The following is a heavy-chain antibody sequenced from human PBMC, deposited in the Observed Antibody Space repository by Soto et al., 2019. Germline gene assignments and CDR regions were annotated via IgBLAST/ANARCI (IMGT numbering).Heavy chain of an antibody. V-gene: IGHV3-30*18. D-gene: IGHD6-13*01. Sequence: PGGSLRLSCAASGFTFSSYGMHWVRQAPGKGLEWVAVISYDGSNKYYADSVKGRFTISRDNSKNTLYLQMNSLRAEDTAVYYCAKSGAAGPDHYFDYWGQGTLVTVS. CDR1: GFTFSSYG. CDR2: ISYDGSNK. CDR3: AKSGAAGPDHYFDY. J-gene: IGHJ4*02.